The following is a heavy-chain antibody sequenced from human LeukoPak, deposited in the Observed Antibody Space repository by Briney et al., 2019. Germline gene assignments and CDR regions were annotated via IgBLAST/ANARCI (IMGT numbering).Heavy chain of an antibody. CDR3: AHGAMYQLDY. Sequence: PGGSLRLSCAGSGFSFSSYGMHWVRQAPGKGLEWMAFIRSDGSNKYYADSVKGRFTISGDNSRNTLFLQMNSLRAEDTAVYYCAHGAMYQLDYWGQGTLVTVSS. J-gene: IGHJ4*02. D-gene: IGHD2-2*01. V-gene: IGHV3-30*02. CDR2: IRSDGSNK. CDR1: GFSFSSYG.